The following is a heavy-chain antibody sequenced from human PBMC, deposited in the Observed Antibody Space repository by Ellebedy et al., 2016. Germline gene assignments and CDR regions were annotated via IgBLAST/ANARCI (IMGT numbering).Heavy chain of an antibody. CDR2: IIPIFGTA. V-gene: IGHV1-69*13. CDR1: GGTFSSYA. CDR3: ARWSSQLLWGMDYYYYMDV. D-gene: IGHD2-2*01. J-gene: IGHJ6*03. Sequence: SVKVSXXASGGTFSSYAISWVRQAPGQGLEWMGGIIPIFGTANYAQKFQGRVTITADESTSTAYMELSSLRSEDTAVYYCARWSSQLLWGMDYYYYMDVWGKGTTVTVSS.